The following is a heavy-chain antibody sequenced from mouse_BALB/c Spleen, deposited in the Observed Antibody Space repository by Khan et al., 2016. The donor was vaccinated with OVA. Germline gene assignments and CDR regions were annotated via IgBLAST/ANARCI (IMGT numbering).Heavy chain of an antibody. J-gene: IGHJ2*01. Sequence: HIQQPDARLLKPSQSLSLTSTSTSFSITSGYGSISIRHFPEYKLQCTGYISYSGSTNYNTSLKSRISITRDTSKNQFFLQLNSVTTEDTATYYCARTARIKYWGQGTTLTVSS. V-gene: IGHV3-2*02. CDR2: ISYSGST. D-gene: IGHD1-2*01. CDR3: ARTARIKY. CDR1: SFSITSGYG.